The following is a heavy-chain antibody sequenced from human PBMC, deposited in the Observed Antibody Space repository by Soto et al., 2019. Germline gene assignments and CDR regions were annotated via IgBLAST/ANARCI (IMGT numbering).Heavy chain of an antibody. V-gene: IGHV4-34*01. Sequence: QVQLQQWGAGLLKPSETLSLTCAVYGGSFSGYYWSWIRQPPGKGLEWIGEINHSGSTNYNPSLKSRVTISVDTSKNQFSLKLSSVTAADTAVYYCARGGDDSSGYRVDYWGQGTLVTVSS. CDR1: GGSFSGYY. D-gene: IGHD3-22*01. CDR3: ARGGDDSSGYRVDY. CDR2: INHSGST. J-gene: IGHJ4*02.